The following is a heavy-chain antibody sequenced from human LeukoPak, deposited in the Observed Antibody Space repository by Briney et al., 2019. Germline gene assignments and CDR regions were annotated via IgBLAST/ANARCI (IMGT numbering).Heavy chain of an antibody. V-gene: IGHV3-23*01. CDR1: GFTFSNYD. Sequence: GGALRLSCAASGFTFSNYDMTWGRQAPGKGLEWVSAISGNGGYTYYADSIKGRFTISRDNCKNTLYLQMNRLRAEGTAVYYCAKGAQLWLRGRIYWGQGTLVTVSS. D-gene: IGHD5-18*01. CDR2: ISGNGGYT. J-gene: IGHJ4*02. CDR3: AKGAQLWLRGRIY.